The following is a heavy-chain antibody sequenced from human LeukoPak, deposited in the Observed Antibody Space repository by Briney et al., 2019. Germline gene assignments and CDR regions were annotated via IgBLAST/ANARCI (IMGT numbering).Heavy chain of an antibody. V-gene: IGHV3-30-3*01. CDR1: GFTFSSYA. CDR2: ISYDGSNK. Sequence: PGRSLRLSCAASGFTFSSYAMHWVRQAPGKGLEWVAVISYDGSNKYYVDSVKGRFTISRDNSKNTLYLQINSLRAEDTAVYYCARDGVVVPAAIRVNYFDYWGQGTLVTVSS. J-gene: IGHJ4*02. CDR3: ARDGVVVPAAIRVNYFDY. D-gene: IGHD2-2*02.